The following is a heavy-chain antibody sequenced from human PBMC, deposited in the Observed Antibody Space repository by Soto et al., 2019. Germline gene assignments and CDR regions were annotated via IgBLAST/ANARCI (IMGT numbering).Heavy chain of an antibody. CDR1: GYSISSGYY. Sequence: PSETLSLTCAVSGYSISSGYYWGWIRQPPGKGLEWIGSIYHSGSTYYNLSLKSRVTISVGTSKNQFSLKLSSVTAADTAVYYCARAYYDFWSGYQDYYYYYGMDVWGQGTTVT. CDR3: ARAYYDFWSGYQDYYYYYGMDV. J-gene: IGHJ6*02. V-gene: IGHV4-38-2*01. D-gene: IGHD3-3*01. CDR2: IYHSGST.